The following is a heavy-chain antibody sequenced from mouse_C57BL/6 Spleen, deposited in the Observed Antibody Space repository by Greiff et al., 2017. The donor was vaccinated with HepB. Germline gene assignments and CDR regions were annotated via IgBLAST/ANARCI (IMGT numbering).Heavy chain of an antibody. CDR1: GYTFTSYW. V-gene: IGHV1-59*01. Sequence: QVQLKQPGAELVRPGPSVKLSCKASGYTFTSYWMHWVKQRPGQGLEWIGVIDPSDSYTNSNQKFKGKATLTVDTSSSTAYMQLSSLTSEDSAVYYCARNWDGWGQGTLVTVSA. CDR3: ARNWDG. D-gene: IGHD4-1*01. CDR2: IDPSDSYT. J-gene: IGHJ3*01.